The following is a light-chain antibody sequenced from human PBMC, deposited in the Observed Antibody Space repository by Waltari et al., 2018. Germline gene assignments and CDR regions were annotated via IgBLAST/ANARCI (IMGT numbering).Light chain of an antibody. J-gene: IGLJ2*01. CDR1: SSNIGRTT. Sequence: QSVLTQPPSASGTPGQRVTIHCSGSSSNIGRTTVNWYQQLPWTAPKLVIYFNDQRPSGVPDRFSGSKSGTSASLAISGLQSEDEADFHCAVWDDSLNGLIFGGGTKLTVL. CDR3: AVWDDSLNGLI. CDR2: FND. V-gene: IGLV1-44*01.